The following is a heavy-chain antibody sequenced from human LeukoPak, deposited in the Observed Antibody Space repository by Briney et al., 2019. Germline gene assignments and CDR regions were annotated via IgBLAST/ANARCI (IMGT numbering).Heavy chain of an antibody. V-gene: IGHV4-34*01. CDR2: INHSGST. J-gene: IGHJ2*01. CDR1: GGSFSGYY. Sequence: SETLSLTCAVYGGSFSGYYWSWIRQPPGKGLEWIGEINHSGSTNYNPSLKSRVTISVDTSKNQFSLKLSSVTAADTAVYYCARAQGRHSDLWGRSTLVTVSS. CDR3: ARAQGRHSDL.